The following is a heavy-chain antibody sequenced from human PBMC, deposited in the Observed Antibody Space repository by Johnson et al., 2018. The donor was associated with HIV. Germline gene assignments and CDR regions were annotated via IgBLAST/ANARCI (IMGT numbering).Heavy chain of an antibody. CDR1: GFTFSNYP. Sequence: VQLVESGGGLVQPGGSLRLSCVASGFTFSNYPMTWVRQGPGKGLEWVSAISGSDGSTYYADSVQGRFTISRDNSKNTLYLQMKSLRAEDTAVYYCAKGEGYCGGDCLDAFDIWGQGTMVTVSS. V-gene: IGHV3-23*04. CDR2: ISGSDGST. CDR3: AKGEGYCGGDCLDAFDI. J-gene: IGHJ3*02. D-gene: IGHD2-21*01.